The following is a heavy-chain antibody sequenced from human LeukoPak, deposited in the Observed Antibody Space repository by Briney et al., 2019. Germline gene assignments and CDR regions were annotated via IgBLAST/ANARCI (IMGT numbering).Heavy chain of an antibody. Sequence: SETLSLTCTVSGGSISSYYWSWIRQPPGKGLEWIGYIYYSGSTNYNPSLKSRVTISVDTSKNQFSLKLSCVTAADTAVYYCARDKMGGGAEFWGQGTLVTVSS. J-gene: IGHJ4*02. CDR2: IYYSGST. D-gene: IGHD2-21*01. CDR1: GGSISSYY. V-gene: IGHV4-59*01. CDR3: ARDKMGGGAEF.